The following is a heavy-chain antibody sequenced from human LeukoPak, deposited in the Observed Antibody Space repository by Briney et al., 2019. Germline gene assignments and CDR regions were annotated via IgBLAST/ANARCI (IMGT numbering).Heavy chain of an antibody. Sequence: GSLRLSCAASGFTFSNYNMNWVRQTPGKGLEWISYISSGSSTIYYADSVKGRFTISRDNAKNSLYLQMNSLRAEDTAVYYCARAASGSYSIWGQGTLVTVSS. D-gene: IGHD1-26*01. CDR2: ISSGSSTI. CDR3: ARAASGSYSI. V-gene: IGHV3-48*04. J-gene: IGHJ4*02. CDR1: GFTFSNYN.